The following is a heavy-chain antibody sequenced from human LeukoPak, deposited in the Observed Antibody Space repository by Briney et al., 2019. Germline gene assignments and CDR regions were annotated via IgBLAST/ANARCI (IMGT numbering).Heavy chain of an antibody. Sequence: LRLSCAASGFTFSSSAMSWIRQPPGKGLEWIGYIYYSGSTYYNPSLKSRVTISVDTSKNQFSLKLSPVTAADTAVYYCARDPNSSSWYYYYGMDVWGQGTTVTVSS. D-gene: IGHD6-13*01. V-gene: IGHV4-30-4*08. CDR1: GFTFSSSA. CDR2: IYYSGST. CDR3: ARDPNSSSWYYYYGMDV. J-gene: IGHJ6*02.